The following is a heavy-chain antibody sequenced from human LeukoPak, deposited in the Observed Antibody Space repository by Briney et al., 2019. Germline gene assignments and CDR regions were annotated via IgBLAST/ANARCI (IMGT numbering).Heavy chain of an antibody. CDR1: GGSISSGSSY. Sequence: PSETLSLTCTVSGGSISSGSSYWGWIRQPPGKGLEWIGGIYYSGSTNYNPSLKSRVTISVDTSKNQFSLKLSSVTAADTAVYYCARGLAAAGTSYFDYWGQGTLVTVSS. CDR3: ARGLAAAGTSYFDY. CDR2: IYYSGST. V-gene: IGHV4-39*07. J-gene: IGHJ4*02. D-gene: IGHD6-13*01.